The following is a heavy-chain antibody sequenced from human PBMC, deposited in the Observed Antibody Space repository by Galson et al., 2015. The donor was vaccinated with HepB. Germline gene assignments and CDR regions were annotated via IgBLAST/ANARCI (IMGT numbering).Heavy chain of an antibody. Sequence: CAISGDSVSSNSAAWNWIRQSPPRGLEWLGRTYYRSKWYHDYAVSVRSRLTINPDTSKNQFSLQLNSVTPEDTAVYYCARLHSGGYNDFDSWGQGTLVTVSS. CDR3: ARLHSGGYNDFDS. V-gene: IGHV6-1*01. D-gene: IGHD1-26*01. CDR2: TYYRSKWYH. CDR1: GDSVSSNSAA. J-gene: IGHJ4*02.